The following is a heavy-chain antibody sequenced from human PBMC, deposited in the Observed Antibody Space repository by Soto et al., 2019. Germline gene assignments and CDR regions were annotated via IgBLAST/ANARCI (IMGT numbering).Heavy chain of an antibody. CDR1: GGSFSGYY. J-gene: IGHJ4*02. Sequence: QVPLQQWGAGLLKPSETLSRTCAVYGGSFSGYYWRWIRQPPGKGLEWIGEINHSGSTNYNPSLKSRVTTSGDTSKNQFSLKLSSVTAADTAVYYCATIYDDFWSGYYFDYWGQGTLVTVSS. V-gene: IGHV4-34*01. D-gene: IGHD3-3*01. CDR2: INHSGST. CDR3: ATIYDDFWSGYYFDY.